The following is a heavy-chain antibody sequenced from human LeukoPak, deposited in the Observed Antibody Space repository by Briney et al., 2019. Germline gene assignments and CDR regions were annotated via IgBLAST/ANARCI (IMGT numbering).Heavy chain of an antibody. V-gene: IGHV3-30-3*01. D-gene: IGHD6-19*01. J-gene: IGHJ3*02. CDR3: ARDATTHTIGWYDDAFDI. CDR2: IQHDGSRT. CDR1: GFSFSTYT. Sequence: SGGSLRLSCAASGFSFSTYTMNWVRQAPGKGLERVAGIQHDGSRTYYADSVKGRFTISRDNSKDTLYLEMNSLTPEDTALYYCARDATTHTIGWYDDAFDIWGHGTMVTVSS.